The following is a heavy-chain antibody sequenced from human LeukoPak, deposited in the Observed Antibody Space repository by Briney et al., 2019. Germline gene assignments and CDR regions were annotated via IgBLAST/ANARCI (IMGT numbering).Heavy chain of an antibody. CDR3: ARGGGVERDYMDV. Sequence: APVKVSCKASVYTFTIYYMHWVRQAPVHGLECMGIINPSGGSTRYAQKVQGRVTMTRDMSTSTVDMELSSLRSEDTAVYYCARGGGVERDYMDVWGKGTTVTVSS. CDR1: VYTFTIYY. D-gene: IGHD1-1*01. CDR2: INPSGGST. J-gene: IGHJ6*03. V-gene: IGHV1-46*01.